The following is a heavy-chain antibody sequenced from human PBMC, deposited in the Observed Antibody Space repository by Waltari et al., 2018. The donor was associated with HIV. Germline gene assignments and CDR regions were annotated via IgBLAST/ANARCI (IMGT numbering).Heavy chain of an antibody. CDR3: AKTGYGDYGRDD. D-gene: IGHD4-17*01. J-gene: IGHJ4*02. Sequence: QVQLVESGGGVVQPGRSLRLSCAASGCTFSSCGMHWVRQAPGKGLEWVAVISYDGSNKFYTDSVKGRFTISRDNSKNTLYLQMNSLRAEDTAVYYCAKTGYGDYGRDDWGQGTLVTVSS. CDR2: ISYDGSNK. V-gene: IGHV3-30*18. CDR1: GCTFSSCG.